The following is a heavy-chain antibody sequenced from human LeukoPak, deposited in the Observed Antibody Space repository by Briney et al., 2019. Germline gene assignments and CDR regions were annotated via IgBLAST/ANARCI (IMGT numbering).Heavy chain of an antibody. D-gene: IGHD1-1*01. CDR3: ARGGSRHPSPEDY. V-gene: IGHV3-7*03. CDR2: IKQDGSEK. Sequence: GGSLRLSCAVSGFTFSSYWMSWVRQAPGKGLVWVANIKQDGSEKYFVDSVKGRFTISRDNAKNSLYLQMNSLRAEDTAVYYCARGGSRHPSPEDYWGQGTLVTVSS. J-gene: IGHJ4*02. CDR1: GFTFSSYW.